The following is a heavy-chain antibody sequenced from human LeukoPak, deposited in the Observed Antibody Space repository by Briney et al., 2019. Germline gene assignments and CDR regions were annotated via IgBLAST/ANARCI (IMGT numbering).Heavy chain of an antibody. CDR1: GFTFSSYA. CDR2: LSVSDGGT. V-gene: IGHV3-23*01. Sequence: GGSLRLSCAASGFTFSSYAMSWVRQAPGKGLEWVSTLSVSDGGTYYADSVKGRFTISRDNSKNTLYLQMNSLRAEDTAVYYCARDRAYYDILTGYSHDAFDIWGQGTMVTVSS. J-gene: IGHJ3*02. D-gene: IGHD3-9*01. CDR3: ARDRAYYDILTGYSHDAFDI.